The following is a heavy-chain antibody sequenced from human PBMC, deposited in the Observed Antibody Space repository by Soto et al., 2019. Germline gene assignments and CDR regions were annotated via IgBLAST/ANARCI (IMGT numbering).Heavy chain of an antibody. CDR3: AGTYGSGYGMDV. CDR2: IYYTGST. Sequence: PETLSLTCRASGGSISSYYWGWIRQPPGKRLEWIGHIYYTGSTNYNPSLKTRVTMSVDTSKKQFSLRLTSVAAADTAVYYCAGTYGSGYGMDVWGQGTTVTVSS. CDR1: GGSISSYY. D-gene: IGHD3-10*01. V-gene: IGHV4-59*01. J-gene: IGHJ6*02.